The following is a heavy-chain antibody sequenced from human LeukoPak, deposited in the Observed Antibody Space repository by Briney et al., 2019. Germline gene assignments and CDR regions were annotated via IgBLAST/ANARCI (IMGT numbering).Heavy chain of an antibody. CDR2: INHSGST. V-gene: IGHV4-34*01. J-gene: IGHJ4*02. CDR1: GGSFSGYY. CDR3: ARIDTGGADC. D-gene: IGHD2-8*02. Sequence: SETLSLTCAVHGGSFSGYYWSWIRQPPGKGLEWIGEINHSGSTNYNPSLKSRVTISVDTSKNQFSLKLSSVTAADTAVYYCARIDTGGADCWGQGTMVTVSS.